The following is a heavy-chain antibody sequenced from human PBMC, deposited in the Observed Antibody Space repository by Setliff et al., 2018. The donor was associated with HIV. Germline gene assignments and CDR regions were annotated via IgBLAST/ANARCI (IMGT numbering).Heavy chain of an antibody. CDR2: VDPQDGET. Sequence: ASVKVSCKSSGYIFTDYYMHWVQQAPGEGLEWMGRVDPQDGETKYAEKFQGRVTITADTSTGTSVMELSSLKSEDTAVYYCATSGTYYYGSGTYHASAFWGQGTLVTVSA. J-gene: IGHJ4*02. CDR1: GYIFTDYY. CDR3: ATSGTYYYGSGTYHASAF. D-gene: IGHD3-10*01. V-gene: IGHV1-69-2*01.